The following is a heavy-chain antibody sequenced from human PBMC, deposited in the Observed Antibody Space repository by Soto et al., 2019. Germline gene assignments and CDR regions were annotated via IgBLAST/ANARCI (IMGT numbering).Heavy chain of an antibody. CDR2: INAGNGNT. V-gene: IGHV1-3*01. CDR3: ASSYYYDSSGYYGDYYYYGMDV. Sequence: QVQLVQSGAEVKKPGASVKVSCKASGYTFTSYAMHWVRQAPGQRLEWMGWINAGNGNTKYSQKFQGRVTITRDTSASTADMELSRLRSEDTAVYYCASSYYYDSSGYYGDYYYYGMDVWGQGTTVTVSS. J-gene: IGHJ6*02. D-gene: IGHD3-22*01. CDR1: GYTFTSYA.